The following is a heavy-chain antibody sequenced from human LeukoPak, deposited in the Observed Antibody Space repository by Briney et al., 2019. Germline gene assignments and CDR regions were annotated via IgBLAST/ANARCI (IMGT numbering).Heavy chain of an antibody. CDR3: ARDLLLWFGELFSYFDY. J-gene: IGHJ4*02. V-gene: IGHV3-7*01. D-gene: IGHD3-10*01. Sequence: GGSLRLSCAASGFTFSSYWMSWVRQAPGKGLEWVANIKQDGSEKYYVDSVKGRFTISRDNAKNSLYPQMSSLRAGDTAVYYCARDLLLWFGELFSYFDYWGQGTLVTVSS. CDR1: GFTFSSYW. CDR2: IKQDGSEK.